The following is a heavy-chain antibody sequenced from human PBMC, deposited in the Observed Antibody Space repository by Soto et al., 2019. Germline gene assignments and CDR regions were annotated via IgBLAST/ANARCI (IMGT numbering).Heavy chain of an antibody. CDR2: ISGGGDTT. D-gene: IGHD3-10*01. J-gene: IGHJ4*02. CDR1: GFTFNNYA. Sequence: EVQLLESGGGLVQPGWSLRLSCAASGFTFNNYAMTWVRQAPGKGLEWVSAISGGGDTTSYADSVKGRFTVSRDGSKNTLYRQMSSLRAEDTALYYCAKGRGGSGSLTPRVDFWGQGTLVTVSS. V-gene: IGHV3-23*01. CDR3: AKGRGGSGSLTPRVDF.